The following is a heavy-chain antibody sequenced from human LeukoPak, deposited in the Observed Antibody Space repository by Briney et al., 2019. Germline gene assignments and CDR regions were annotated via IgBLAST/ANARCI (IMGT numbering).Heavy chain of an antibody. CDR1: GYTFTSYG. V-gene: IGHV1-18*01. D-gene: IGHD3-22*01. J-gene: IGHJ4*02. Sequence: ASVKVSCKASGYTFTSYGISWVRQAPGQGLEWMGWISAYNGNTNYAPKLQGGVTMTTDTSTSTAYMELRSLRSDDTAVYYCARNGDYYDSSGYPFDYWGQGTLVTVSS. CDR3: ARNGDYYDSSGYPFDY. CDR2: ISAYNGNT.